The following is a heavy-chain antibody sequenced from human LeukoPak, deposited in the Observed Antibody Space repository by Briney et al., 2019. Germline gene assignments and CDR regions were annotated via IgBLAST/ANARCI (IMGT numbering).Heavy chain of an antibody. CDR1: GGSISSSNYF. J-gene: IGHJ5*02. Sequence: SETLSLTCTVYGGSISSSNYFCGWIRQPPGKGLEWIGSIYYSGSTYYNPSFKSRVTLSLDTSKNQFALKLSSVTAADTAVYYCARRKGGDNWFDPWGQGTLVTVSS. V-gene: IGHV4-39*01. CDR3: ARRKGGDNWFDP. D-gene: IGHD2-21*01. CDR2: IYYSGST.